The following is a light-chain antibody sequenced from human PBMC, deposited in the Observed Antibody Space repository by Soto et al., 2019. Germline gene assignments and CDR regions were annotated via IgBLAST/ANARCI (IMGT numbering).Light chain of an antibody. V-gene: IGLV8-61*01. CDR3: VLYMGSGPWV. J-gene: IGLJ3*02. CDR1: SGSVPTSHY. CDR2: STN. Sequence: QTVVTQEPSFSVSPGRTVTLTCGLSSGSVPTSHYASWYQQTPGQAPRTLIYSTNTRSSGVPDRFSGSILGNKAALTITGAQADDESDYYCVLYMGSGPWVFGGGTKLTVL.